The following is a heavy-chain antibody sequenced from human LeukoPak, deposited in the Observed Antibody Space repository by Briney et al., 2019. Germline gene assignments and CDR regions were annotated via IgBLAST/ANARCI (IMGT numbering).Heavy chain of an antibody. CDR1: GYTFPTYG. CDR3: AILRVWSNEGFDK. J-gene: IGHJ3*02. D-gene: IGHD3-3*01. Sequence: GASVKVSCKTSGYTFPTYGIDCVRQAPGQGLEWMGWISAYNGNTKYAQKFQGRVTVTTDTSTRTAYMELTSLRSDDTAVYYCAILRVWSNEGFDKWGQGTMVTVSS. V-gene: IGHV1-18*01. CDR2: ISAYNGNT.